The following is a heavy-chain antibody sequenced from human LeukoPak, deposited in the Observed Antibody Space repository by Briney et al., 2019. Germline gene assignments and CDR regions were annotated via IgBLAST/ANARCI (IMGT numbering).Heavy chain of an antibody. CDR2: ISSSGSTI. CDR1: GFTFSSYA. V-gene: IGHV3-48*03. Sequence: GGSLRLSCAASGFTFSSYAMSWVRQAPGKGLEWVSYISSSGSTIYYADSVKGRFTISRDNAKNSLYLQMNSLRAEDTAVYYCARVPLLAVRYYYYYMDVWGKGTTVTVSS. D-gene: IGHD6-19*01. J-gene: IGHJ6*03. CDR3: ARVPLLAVRYYYYYMDV.